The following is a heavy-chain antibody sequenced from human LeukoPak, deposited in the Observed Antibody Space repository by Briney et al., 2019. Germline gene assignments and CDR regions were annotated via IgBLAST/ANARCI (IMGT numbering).Heavy chain of an antibody. CDR2: ISGSGGST. CDR1: GFTFSSYA. D-gene: IGHD2-15*01. Sequence: GGSLRLSCAASGFTFSSYAMSWVRQAPGKGLEWVSAISGSGGSTYYADSVKGRFTISRDNSKNTLYLQMNSLRAGDTAVYYCAKGGSGPHRKIYYYYGMDVWGQGTTVTVSS. V-gene: IGHV3-23*01. CDR3: AKGGSGPHRKIYYYYGMDV. J-gene: IGHJ6*02.